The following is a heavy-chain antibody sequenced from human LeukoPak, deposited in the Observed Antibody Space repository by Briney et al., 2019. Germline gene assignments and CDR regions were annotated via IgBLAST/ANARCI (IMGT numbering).Heavy chain of an antibody. CDR3: AKRRGSSSTEDFEY. D-gene: IGHD6-6*01. CDR1: GYTFTDYS. V-gene: IGHV1-69-2*01. CDR2: VDPEDGET. J-gene: IGHJ4*02. Sequence: GASVKVSCKASGYTFTDYSIHWVQQAPGKGLEWMGRVDPEDGETISAEKFQDRVIITADTSTDTVYMELSSLRYEDTAVYYCAKRRGSSSTEDFEYWGQGTLVTVS.